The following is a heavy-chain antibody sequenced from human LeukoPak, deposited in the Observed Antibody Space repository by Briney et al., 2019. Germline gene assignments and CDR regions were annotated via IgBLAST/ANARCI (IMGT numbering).Heavy chain of an antibody. V-gene: IGHV4-4*07. D-gene: IGHD1-26*01. Sequence: SETLSLTCTVSGGSISSYYWSWIRQPAGKGLEWIGRIYTSGSTNYNPSLKSRVTMSVDTSKNQFPLKLSSVTAADTAVYYCARDLDSGSYFDYWGQGTLVTVSS. J-gene: IGHJ4*02. CDR1: GGSISSYY. CDR3: ARDLDSGSYFDY. CDR2: IYTSGST.